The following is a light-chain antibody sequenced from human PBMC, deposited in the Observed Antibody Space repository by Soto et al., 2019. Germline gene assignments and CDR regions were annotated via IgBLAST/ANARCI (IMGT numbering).Light chain of an antibody. V-gene: IGKV2-28*01. CDR3: MQPLQSWT. Sequence: DIVMTQSPLSRPVTPGEPASISCRSSQSLLHSNGYNYLDWYLQKPGQSPQLLIYLGSNRASGVPDRFSGSGSGTDFTRKISRVEAEDVGVYYCMQPLQSWTFGQGTKVDI. CDR1: QSLLHSNGYNY. CDR2: LGS. J-gene: IGKJ1*01.